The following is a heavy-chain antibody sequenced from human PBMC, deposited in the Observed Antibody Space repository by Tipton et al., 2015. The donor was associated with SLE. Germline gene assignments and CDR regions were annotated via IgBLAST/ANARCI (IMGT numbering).Heavy chain of an antibody. J-gene: IGHJ4*02. CDR3: ARRLGVAQVDY. CDR2: IYYSGST. CDR1: GDSISSSSYY. D-gene: IGHD3-16*01. V-gene: IGHV4-39*01. Sequence: TLSLTCTISGDSISSSSYYWGWIRQPPGKGLEWIGSIYYSGSTYYNPSLKSRVTISVNTPKTQFSLKLSSVTASDTAVYYCARRLGVAQVDYWGQGTLVTVSS.